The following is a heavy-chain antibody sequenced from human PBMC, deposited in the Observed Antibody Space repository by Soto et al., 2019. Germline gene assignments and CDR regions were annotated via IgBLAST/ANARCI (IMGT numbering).Heavy chain of an antibody. CDR3: TRGGDPYKTGH. D-gene: IGHD2-21*01. CDR2: IYYSGST. CDR1: GASISGSSYH. Sequence: SETLSLTCTVSGASISGSSYHWSWVRQAPGKGLEWIGSIYYSGSTYVNPSLKSRVTISVDTSKNQFSLKLTSVNTADTAIYYCTRGGDPYKTGHWGQGTLVTVS. J-gene: IGHJ4*02. V-gene: IGHV4-39*07.